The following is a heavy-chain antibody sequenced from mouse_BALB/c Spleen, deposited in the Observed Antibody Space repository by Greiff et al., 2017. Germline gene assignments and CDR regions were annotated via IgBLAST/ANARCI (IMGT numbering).Heavy chain of an antibody. CDR1: GFNIKDYY. Sequence: VQLQQSGAELVRSGASVKLSCTASGFNIKDYYMHWVKQRPEQGLEWIGWIDPENGDTEYAPKFQGKATMTADTSSNTAYLQLSSLTSEDTAVYYCNAHYYGSSPAWFAYWGQGTLVTVSA. V-gene: IGHV14-4*02. D-gene: IGHD1-1*01. CDR3: NAHYYGSSPAWFAY. J-gene: IGHJ3*01. CDR2: IDPENGDT.